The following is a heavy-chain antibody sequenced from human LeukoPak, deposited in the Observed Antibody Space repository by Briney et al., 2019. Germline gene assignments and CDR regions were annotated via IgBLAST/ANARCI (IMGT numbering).Heavy chain of an antibody. CDR1: GDSISSGGYY. CDR2: IYYSGST. J-gene: IGHJ1*01. Sequence: PSETLSLTCTVSGDSISSGGYYWSWIRQHPGKGLEWIGYIYYSGSTYYNPSLKSRVTISVDTSKNQFSLKLSSVTAADTAVYYCARSGILGYCSSTSCYDAEYFQHWGQGTLVTVSS. D-gene: IGHD2-2*01. V-gene: IGHV4-31*03. CDR3: ARSGILGYCSSTSCYDAEYFQH.